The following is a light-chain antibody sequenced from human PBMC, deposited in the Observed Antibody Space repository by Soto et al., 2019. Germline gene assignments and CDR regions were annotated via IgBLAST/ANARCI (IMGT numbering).Light chain of an antibody. CDR1: QSISIW. V-gene: IGKV1-5*01. CDR2: DAS. Sequence: DIQMTQSPSTLSASVGDRVTITCRASQSISIWLAWYQQKPGKAPRLLIYDASTLESGVPSRFSGSGSGTEFTLTISSLQPDDFATYYCQQYNSYPWTFGQGTKVEIK. CDR3: QQYNSYPWT. J-gene: IGKJ1*01.